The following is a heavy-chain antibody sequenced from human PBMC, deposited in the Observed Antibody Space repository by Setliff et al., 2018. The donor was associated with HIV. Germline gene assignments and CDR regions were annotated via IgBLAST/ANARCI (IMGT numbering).Heavy chain of an antibody. D-gene: IGHD2-15*01. CDR2: VDPEDGET. J-gene: IGHJ3*02. CDR1: GYTFTDYY. Sequence: ASVKVSCKTSGYTFTDYYIYWVQQDPGKGLEWMGRVDPEDGETIYAEKFQGRVTITADTSTDTAYMQLSSLRSEDTAVYYCAASVGDITAWDIWGQGTMVTVSS. V-gene: IGHV1-69-2*01. CDR3: AASVGDITAWDI.